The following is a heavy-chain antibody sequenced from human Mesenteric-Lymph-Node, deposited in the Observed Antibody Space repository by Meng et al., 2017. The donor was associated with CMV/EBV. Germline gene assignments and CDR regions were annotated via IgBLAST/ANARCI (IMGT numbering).Heavy chain of an antibody. J-gene: IGHJ6*02. V-gene: IGHV4-30-4*08. D-gene: IGHD5-12*01. CDR2: IYYSGNT. CDR1: IYSGASY. Sequence: IYSGASYWRWIRQPPGEGLEWIGYIYYSGNTNYNPSLKSRVSMSLDTSKNQFSLKLSSVTAADTAVYYCARISITTISGPYYYGLDVWGRGTTVTVSS. CDR3: ARISITTISGPYYYGLDV.